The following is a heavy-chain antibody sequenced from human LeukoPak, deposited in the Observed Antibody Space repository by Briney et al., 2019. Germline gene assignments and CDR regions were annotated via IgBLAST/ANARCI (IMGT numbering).Heavy chain of an antibody. Sequence: GGSLRLSCAASGFTVSNNYMSWVRQAPGKKLEWVSDIYSDGTTFYADSVEGRFTISRDNARNSLYLQMNSLRAEDTAVYYCARDPFMTTGWGIDYWGQGTLVTVSS. CDR3: ARDPFMTTGWGIDY. CDR2: IYSDGTT. D-gene: IGHD4-17*01. J-gene: IGHJ4*02. V-gene: IGHV3-53*01. CDR1: GFTVSNNY.